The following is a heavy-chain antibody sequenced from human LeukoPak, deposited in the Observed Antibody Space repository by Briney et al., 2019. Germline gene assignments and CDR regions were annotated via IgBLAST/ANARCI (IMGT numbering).Heavy chain of an antibody. CDR1: GFTFSSYA. D-gene: IGHD2/OR15-2a*01. CDR3: ARDPGDIIVGPYYYYYYGMDV. V-gene: IGHV3-21*01. CDR2: IDSSSSYI. J-gene: IGHJ6*02. Sequence: MAGGSLRLSCAASGFTFSSYAMNWVRQAPGKGLEWVSSIDSSSSYIYYADSVKGRFTISRDNAKNSLYLQMNSLRAEDTAVYYCARDPGDIIVGPYYYYYYGMDVWGQGTTVTVSS.